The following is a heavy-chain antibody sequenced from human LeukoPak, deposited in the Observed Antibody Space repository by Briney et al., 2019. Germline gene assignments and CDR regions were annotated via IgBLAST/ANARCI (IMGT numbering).Heavy chain of an antibody. J-gene: IGHJ5*02. Sequence: SETLSLTCSVSGASIRNYYWTWIRQPPGKGLEWIGYLHYSGSTSYNPSLKSRVTTSVDVSKNQFSLKLTSVTAEDTAIYYCARGYWFDLWGQGTRVTVSS. CDR1: GASIRNYY. CDR2: LHYSGST. CDR3: ARGYWFDL. V-gene: IGHV4-59*08.